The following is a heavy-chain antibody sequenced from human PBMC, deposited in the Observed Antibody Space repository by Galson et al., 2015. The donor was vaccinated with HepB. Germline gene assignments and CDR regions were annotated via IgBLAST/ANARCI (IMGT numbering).Heavy chain of an antibody. V-gene: IGHV1-8*01. CDR1: GYTFGSYD. J-gene: IGHJ5*02. D-gene: IGHD4-17*01. CDR3: ARGDYDAAGNNWFDP. Sequence: SVKVSCKASGYTFGSYDINWVRQATGQGLEWMGRMNPNSGKTDYAQKFQGRVTMTRDTSISTAYMDLSSLTSEDTAVYYCARGDYDAAGNNWFDPWGQGTLVTVSS. CDR2: MNPNSGKT.